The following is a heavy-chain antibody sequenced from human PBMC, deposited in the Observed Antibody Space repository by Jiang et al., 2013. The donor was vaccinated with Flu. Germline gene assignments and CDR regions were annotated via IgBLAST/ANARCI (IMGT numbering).Heavy chain of an antibody. J-gene: IGHJ4*02. CDR3: ARTLGPSSSGFDY. CDR2: IYPGDSDS. D-gene: IGHD6-6*01. V-gene: IGHV5-51*03. Sequence: GAEVKKPGESLKISCKGSGYSFTTYWIAWVRQMPGKGLECMGIIYPGDSDSRYSPSFQGQVTISADKSITTAYLQWSSLKASDTAVYYCARTLGPSSSGFDYWGQGTLVTVSS. CDR1: GYSFTTYW.